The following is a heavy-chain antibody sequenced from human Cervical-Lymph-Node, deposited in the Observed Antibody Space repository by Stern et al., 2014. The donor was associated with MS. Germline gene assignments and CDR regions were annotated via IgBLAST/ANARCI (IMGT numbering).Heavy chain of an antibody. V-gene: IGHV1-69*06. Sequence: QVQLVQSAAEVKKPGSSVKVSCKASGGSFSSYAINWVRLGPGQGLEWMGGIIPIIGKAHYAQQFQGRVTITPDTFTRTVYMELSSLTSEDTAVYYCARDNRHSDTTGSYAFDIWGQGTVVTVSS. D-gene: IGHD3-22*01. CDR2: IIPIIGKA. J-gene: IGHJ3*02. CDR1: GGSFSSYA. CDR3: ARDNRHSDTTGSYAFDI.